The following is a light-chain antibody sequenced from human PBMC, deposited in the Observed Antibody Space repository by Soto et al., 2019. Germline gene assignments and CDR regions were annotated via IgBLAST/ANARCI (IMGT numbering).Light chain of an antibody. J-gene: IGLJ1*01. CDR2: DVS. Sequence: QSALTQPASVSGSPGQSITISCTGTSSDVGSYNLVSWYQQHPGKAPKLMIYDVSKRPSGVSNRFSGSKSGNTASLTISGLQAEDEADYYCCSYAGSSPFVFGTGTKLTAL. CDR3: CSYAGSSPFV. CDR1: SSDVGSYNL. V-gene: IGLV2-23*02.